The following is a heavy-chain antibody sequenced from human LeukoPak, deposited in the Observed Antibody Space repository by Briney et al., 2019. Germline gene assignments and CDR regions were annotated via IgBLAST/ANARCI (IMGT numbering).Heavy chain of an antibody. CDR3: AKDQYYDYVWGSDY. D-gene: IGHD3-16*01. CDR2: ISSSGSTI. Sequence: GGSLRLSCAASGFTFSDYYMSWIRQAPGKGLEWVSYISSSGSTIYYADSVKGRFTISRDNAKNSLYLQMNSLRAEDTAVYYCAKDQYYDYVWGSDYWGQGTLVTVSS. CDR1: GFTFSDYY. J-gene: IGHJ4*02. V-gene: IGHV3-11*01.